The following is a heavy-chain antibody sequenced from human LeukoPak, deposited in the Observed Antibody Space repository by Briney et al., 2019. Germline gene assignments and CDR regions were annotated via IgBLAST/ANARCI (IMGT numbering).Heavy chain of an antibody. CDR2: FDPEDGET. Sequence: ASVKVSCKVSGYTLTELSMHWVRQAPGKGLEWMGGFDPEDGETIYAQKFQGRVTMTEDTSTDTAYMEPSSLRSEDTAVYYCATSAPYDYGDQDDYWGQGTLVTVSS. CDR3: ATSAPYDYGDQDDY. J-gene: IGHJ4*02. D-gene: IGHD4-17*01. V-gene: IGHV1-24*01. CDR1: GYTLTELS.